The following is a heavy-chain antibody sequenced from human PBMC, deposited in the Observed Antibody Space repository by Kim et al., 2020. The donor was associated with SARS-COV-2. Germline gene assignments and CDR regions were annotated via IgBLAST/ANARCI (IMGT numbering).Heavy chain of an antibody. V-gene: IGHV3-23*01. Sequence: GGSLRLSCAASGFTFSSYAMSWVRQAPGKGLEWVSAISGSGGSTYYADSVKGRFTISRDNSKNTLYLQMNSLRAEDTAVYYCAKGFLRFLEWLSVDYWGQGTLVTVSS. CDR3: AKGFLRFLEWLSVDY. CDR1: GFTFSSYA. CDR2: ISGSGGST. J-gene: IGHJ4*02. D-gene: IGHD3-3*01.